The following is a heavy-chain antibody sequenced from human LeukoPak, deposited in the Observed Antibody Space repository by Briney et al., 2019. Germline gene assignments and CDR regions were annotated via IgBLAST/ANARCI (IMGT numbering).Heavy chain of an antibody. CDR2: IYYSGST. CDR3: ARGSSWEYNWFDP. Sequence: SETLSLTCTVSGGSIDSYYWSWIRQPPGKGLEWIGYIYYSGSTNYNPSLKGRVTISVDTSKNQFSLKLSSVTAADTAVYYCARGSSWEYNWFDPWGQGTLVTVSS. D-gene: IGHD6-13*01. CDR1: GGSIDSYY. V-gene: IGHV4-59*01. J-gene: IGHJ5*02.